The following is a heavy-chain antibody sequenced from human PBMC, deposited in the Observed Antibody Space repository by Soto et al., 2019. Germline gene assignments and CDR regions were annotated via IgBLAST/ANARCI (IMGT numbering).Heavy chain of an antibody. J-gene: IGHJ6*02. Sequence: GGSLRLSCVVSGFTFSDYALHWVRQAPSMGLEWVSLISYDGNNKYYADSVKGRFTISRDNSRSTMYLQMNSLRADDTAVYYCARVHYHDSSGYYYGMDVWGQGTTVTVSS. CDR3: ARVHYHDSSGYYYGMDV. CDR2: ISYDGNNK. CDR1: GFTFSDYA. V-gene: IGHV3-30-3*01. D-gene: IGHD3-22*01.